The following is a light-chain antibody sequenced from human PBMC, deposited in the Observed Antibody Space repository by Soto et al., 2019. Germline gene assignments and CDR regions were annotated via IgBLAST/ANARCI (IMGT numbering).Light chain of an antibody. Sequence: EIVLTQSPSTLSLSPGERATLSCRASQSVSSYLAWYQQKPGQAPRLLIYDASNRATGIPARFSGSGSGTDFTLTISSLEPEDFAVYYCQQRSNWPITCGQGTHLRL. CDR1: QSVSSY. J-gene: IGKJ5*01. V-gene: IGKV3-11*01. CDR3: QQRSNWPIT. CDR2: DAS.